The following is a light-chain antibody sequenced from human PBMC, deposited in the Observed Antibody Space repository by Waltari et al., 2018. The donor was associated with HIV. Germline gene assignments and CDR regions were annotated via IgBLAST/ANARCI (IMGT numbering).Light chain of an antibody. J-gene: IGLJ1*01. CDR2: DVN. CDR1: SSDVGGYNY. Sequence: QSALTQPRSVSGSPGQSVTIPCTGTSSDVGGYNYVSSYQQHPGKAPKLMIYDVNKRPSGVPDRFSGSKSGNTASLTISGLQAEDEADYYCCSYGGSFFYVFGTGTKVTVL. CDR3: CSYGGSFFYV. V-gene: IGLV2-11*01.